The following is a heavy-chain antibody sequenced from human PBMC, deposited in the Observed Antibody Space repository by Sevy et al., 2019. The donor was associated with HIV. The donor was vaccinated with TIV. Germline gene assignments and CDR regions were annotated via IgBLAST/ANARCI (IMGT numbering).Heavy chain of an antibody. V-gene: IGHV1-18*01. CDR2: ISAYNGNT. J-gene: IGHJ3*02. CDR3: AREGGVATTGDHDAFDI. Sequence: ASVKVSCKASGYTFTSYGISWVRQAPGQGLEWMGWISAYNGNTNYAQKLQGRVTMTTDTSTSTAYMELSSLRSEDTALYYCAREGGVATTGDHDAFDIWGHGTLVTVSS. D-gene: IGHD7-27*01. CDR1: GYTFTSYG.